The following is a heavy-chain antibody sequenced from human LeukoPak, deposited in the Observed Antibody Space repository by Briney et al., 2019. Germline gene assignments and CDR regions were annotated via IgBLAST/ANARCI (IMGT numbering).Heavy chain of an antibody. Sequence: SETLSLTCAVSGYSISSGYYWGWIRQPPGKGLEWIGSIYHSGSTYYNPSLKSRVTISVDTSKNQFSLKLSSVTAADTAVYYWGRITGPTRYYYYYMDVWGKGTTVTVSS. CDR3: GRITGPTRYYYYYMDV. V-gene: IGHV4-38-2*01. J-gene: IGHJ6*03. CDR2: IYHSGST. CDR1: GYSISSGYY. D-gene: IGHD1-20*01.